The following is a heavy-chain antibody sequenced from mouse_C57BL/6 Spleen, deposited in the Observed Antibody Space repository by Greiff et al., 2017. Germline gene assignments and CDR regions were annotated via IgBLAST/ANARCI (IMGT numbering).Heavy chain of an antibody. CDR1: GFTFSDYG. D-gene: IGHD2-4*01. CDR3: ATSTMITTRGPYAMDY. CDR2: ISSGSSTI. V-gene: IGHV5-17*01. J-gene: IGHJ4*01. Sequence: EVKLVESGGGLVKPGGSLKLSCAASGFTFSDYGMHWVRQAPEKGLEWVAYISSGSSTIYYADTVKGRFTISRDNAKNTLFLQMTSLRSEDTAMYYCATSTMITTRGPYAMDYWGQGTSVTVSS.